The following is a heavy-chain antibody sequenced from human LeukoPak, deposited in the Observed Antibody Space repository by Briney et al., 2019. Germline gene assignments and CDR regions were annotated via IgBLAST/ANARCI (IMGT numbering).Heavy chain of an antibody. D-gene: IGHD3/OR15-3a*01. CDR2: IYYRGDI. V-gene: IGHV4-59*03. CDR1: DGSIRTYY. J-gene: IGHJ4*02. CDR3: ATNKDWAEAD. Sequence: SETLSLTCSVSDGSIRTYYWSWIRQSPGQGLEWVGNIYYRGDINYNPSLKSRVIISIDTSKNQFSLKVTSLTAADTAVYYCATNKDWAEADWGQGTLVIVSS.